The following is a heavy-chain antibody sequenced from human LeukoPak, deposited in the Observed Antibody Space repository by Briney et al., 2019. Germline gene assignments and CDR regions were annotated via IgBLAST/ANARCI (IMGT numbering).Heavy chain of an antibody. J-gene: IGHJ3*02. Sequence: SETLSLTCTVSGGSISSYYWSWIRQPPGKGLEWIGYIYYSESTNYNPSLKSRVTISVDTSKNQFSLKLSSVTAADTAVYYCARHTLGTSWGLNAFDIWAKGQWSPSLQ. CDR1: GGSISSYY. D-gene: IGHD2-2*01. CDR3: ARHTLGTSWGLNAFDI. V-gene: IGHV4-59*08. CDR2: IYYSEST.